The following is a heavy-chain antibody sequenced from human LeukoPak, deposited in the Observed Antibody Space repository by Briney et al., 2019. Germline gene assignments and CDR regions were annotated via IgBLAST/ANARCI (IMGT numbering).Heavy chain of an antibody. J-gene: IGHJ5*02. D-gene: IGHD2-2*01. CDR3: ARLPGRSSPQSWFDP. Sequence: LETLSLTCTVSGGSISGSSYYWGWIRQPPGKGLEWIGSIYYSGSTYYNPSLKSRVTISVDTSKNQFSLKLSSVTAADTAVYYCARLPGRSSPQSWFDPWGQGTLVTVSS. CDR1: GGSISGSSYY. V-gene: IGHV4-39*01. CDR2: IYYSGST.